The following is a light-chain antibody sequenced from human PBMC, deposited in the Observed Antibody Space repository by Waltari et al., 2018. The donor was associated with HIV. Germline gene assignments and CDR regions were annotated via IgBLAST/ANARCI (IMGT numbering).Light chain of an antibody. CDR2: GAS. J-gene: IGKJ4*01. Sequence: RVMTQSPATLSVSPGERATLSCRASQSVSSNLAWYQQKPGQAPRLLIYGASTRATGIPARFSGSGSETEFTLTIGCLQSEDFAVYYCQEYKNWPLSTFGGGTKVEIK. CDR3: QEYKNWPLST. CDR1: QSVSSN. V-gene: IGKV3-15*01.